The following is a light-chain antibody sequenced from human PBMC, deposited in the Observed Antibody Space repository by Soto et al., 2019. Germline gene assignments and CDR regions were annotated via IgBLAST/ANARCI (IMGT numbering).Light chain of an antibody. J-gene: IGKJ1*01. V-gene: IGKV3-15*01. CDR1: QSVSSN. CDR2: GAS. Sequence: EIVMTQSPATLSVSPGEKATLSCRASQSVSSNLAWYQQKPGQAPRLLIYGASTRATGIPARFSGSGSGTEFTLTISSLQSEDFAAYSCQLYNNSRRTFGQGT. CDR3: QLYNNSRRT.